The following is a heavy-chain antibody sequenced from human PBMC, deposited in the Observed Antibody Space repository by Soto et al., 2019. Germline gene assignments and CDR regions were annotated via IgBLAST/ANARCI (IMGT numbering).Heavy chain of an antibody. CDR2: ISWNSGGI. V-gene: IGHV3-9*01. CDR3: AKGNVAVAGASFQH. CDR1: GFTFDDFA. J-gene: IGHJ1*01. D-gene: IGHD6-19*01. Sequence: EVQLVESGGGLVQPGRSLRLSCAASGFTFDDFAMHWVRQAPGKGLEWVSSISWNSGGIGYADSVKGRFIISRDNVKNSLYMQMNSLGAEDTALYYCAKGNVAVAGASFQHWGQGTLVTVSS.